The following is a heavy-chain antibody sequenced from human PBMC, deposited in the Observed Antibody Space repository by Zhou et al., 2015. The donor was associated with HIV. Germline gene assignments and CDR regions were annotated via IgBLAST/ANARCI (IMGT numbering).Heavy chain of an antibody. D-gene: IGHD5-12*01. V-gene: IGHV1-69*02. Sequence: QLVQSGAEVRKPGSSVKVSCKASGFYYKDYVISWVRQAPGQGLEWMGRVNQESGVADPAQKFQGRLRLSVDKSAETAFMELRARIRDTAVYYCATWRRHLCFISWAEGLVVTVSS. J-gene: IGHJ4*02. CDR1: GFYYKDYV. CDR3: ATWRRHLCFIS. CDR2: VNQESGVA.